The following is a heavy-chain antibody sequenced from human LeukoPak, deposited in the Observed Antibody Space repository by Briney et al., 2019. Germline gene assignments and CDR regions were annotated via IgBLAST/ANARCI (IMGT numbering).Heavy chain of an antibody. Sequence: GSLRLSCAASGFTFSNYGMSWVRQPPGKGLEWIGEIYHSGSTNYNPSLKSRVTISVDKSKNQFSLKLSSVTAADTAVYYCAREDYDDSGAWYFDLWGRGTLVTVSS. CDR1: GFTFSNYGM. CDR3: AREDYDDSGAWYFDL. V-gene: IGHV4-4*02. J-gene: IGHJ2*01. CDR2: IYHSGST. D-gene: IGHD3-3*01.